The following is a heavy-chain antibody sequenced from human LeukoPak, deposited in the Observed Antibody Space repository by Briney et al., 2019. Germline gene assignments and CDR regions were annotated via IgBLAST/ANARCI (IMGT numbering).Heavy chain of an antibody. CDR1: AFSINNFW. CDR3: ARSGIGRAFDI. Sequence: GGSLRLSCAASAFSINNFWMHWVRQGPGKGLEWVSRINKDATITTYADSVKGQFTVSRDNVKNMVYLDMNGLRGDDTAVYYCARSGIGRAFDIWGQGATVTVSS. J-gene: IGHJ3*02. D-gene: IGHD3-10*01. CDR2: INKDATIT. V-gene: IGHV3-74*03.